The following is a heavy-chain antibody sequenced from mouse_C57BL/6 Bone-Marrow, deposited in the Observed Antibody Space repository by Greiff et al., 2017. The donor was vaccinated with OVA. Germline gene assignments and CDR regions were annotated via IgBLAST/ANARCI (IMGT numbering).Heavy chain of an antibody. CDR2: INYDGSST. CDR1: GFTFSDYY. CDR3: AREDYGSSAWFAY. J-gene: IGHJ3*01. D-gene: IGHD1-1*01. V-gene: IGHV5-16*01. Sequence: DVHLVESEGGLVQPGSSMKLSCTASGFTFSDYYMAWVRQVPEKGLEWVANINYDGSSTYYLDSLKSRFIISRDNAKNILYLQMSSLKSEDTATYYCAREDYGSSAWFAYWGQGTLVTVSA.